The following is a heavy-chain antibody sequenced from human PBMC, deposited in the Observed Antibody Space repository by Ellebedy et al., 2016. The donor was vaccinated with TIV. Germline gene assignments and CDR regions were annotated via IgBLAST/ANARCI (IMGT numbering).Heavy chain of an antibody. CDR2: ISSSSSYI. V-gene: IGHV3-21*01. Sequence: GGSLRLSXAASGFTFSSYSMNWVRQAPGKGLEWVSSISSSSSYIYYADSVKGRFTISRDNAKNSLYLQMNSLRAEDTAVYYCAKDQEGYVYYGSGSYEYYYGMDVWGQGTTVTVSS. CDR1: GFTFSSYS. CDR3: AKDQEGYVYYGSGSYEYYYGMDV. D-gene: IGHD3-10*01. J-gene: IGHJ6*02.